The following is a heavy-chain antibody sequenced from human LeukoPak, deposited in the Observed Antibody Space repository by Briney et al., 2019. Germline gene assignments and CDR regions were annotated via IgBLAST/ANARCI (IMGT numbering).Heavy chain of an antibody. Sequence: GGSLRLSCAASGFTFSSYEMNWVRQAPGKGLEWVSYISSSGSTIYYADSVKGRFTISRDNAKNSLYLQMNSLRAEDTAVYYCARDATTAAGTVYMDVWGRGTTVTISS. CDR3: ARDATTAAGTVYMDV. V-gene: IGHV3-48*03. CDR1: GFTFSSYE. D-gene: IGHD6-13*01. CDR2: ISSSGSTI. J-gene: IGHJ6*03.